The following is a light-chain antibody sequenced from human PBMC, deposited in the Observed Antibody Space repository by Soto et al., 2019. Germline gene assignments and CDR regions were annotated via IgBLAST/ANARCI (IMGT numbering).Light chain of an antibody. V-gene: IGKV1-5*01. CDR3: QQYNSYSRM. Sequence: DIQMTQSPSTLSASVGDRVTITCRASQSISSWLAWYQQKPGKAPKLLIYDASSLESEVPSRFSGSGSGTEFTLTISSLQPDDFATYYCQQYNSYSRMFGQGTKVEIK. J-gene: IGKJ1*01. CDR2: DAS. CDR1: QSISSW.